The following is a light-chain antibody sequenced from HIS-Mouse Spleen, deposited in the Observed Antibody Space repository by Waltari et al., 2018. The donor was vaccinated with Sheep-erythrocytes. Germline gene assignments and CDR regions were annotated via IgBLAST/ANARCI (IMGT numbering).Light chain of an antibody. CDR1: KLGDKY. Sequence: SYELTQPPSVSVSPGQTASITCSGDKLGDKYACWYQQKPGQSPVLVIYQDSKRPSGIPERFSGSSSGTTVTLTISGVQAEDEADYYCQSADSSGTSYVFGTGTKVTVL. CDR3: QSADSSGTSYV. V-gene: IGLV3-25*03. J-gene: IGLJ1*01. CDR2: QDS.